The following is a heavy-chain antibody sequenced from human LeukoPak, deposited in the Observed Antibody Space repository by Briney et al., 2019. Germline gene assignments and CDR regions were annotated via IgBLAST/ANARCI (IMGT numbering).Heavy chain of an antibody. D-gene: IGHD6-13*01. CDR3: ARGSSSWSNYYYYGMDV. CDR2: IIPILGIA. CDR1: GGTFSSYA. V-gene: IGHV1-69*04. Sequence: GASVKVSCKASGGTFSSYAISWVRQAPGQGLEWMGRIIPILGIANYAQKFQGRVTMTRNTSISTAYMELSSLRSEDTAVYYCARGSSSWSNYYYYGMDVWGQGTTVTVSS. J-gene: IGHJ6*02.